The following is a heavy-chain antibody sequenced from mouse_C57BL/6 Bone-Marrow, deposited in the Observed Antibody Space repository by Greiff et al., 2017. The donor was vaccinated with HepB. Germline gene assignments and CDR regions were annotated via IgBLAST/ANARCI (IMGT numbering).Heavy chain of an antibody. CDR1: GFNIKDDY. V-gene: IGHV14-4*01. D-gene: IGHD1-1*01. J-gene: IGHJ3*01. CDR3: TTITPAWFAY. Sequence: EVQLQQSGAELVRPGASVKLSCTASGFNIKDDYMHWVKQRPEHGLEWIGWIDPENGDTEYASKFQGKATITADTSSNTAYLQLSSLTSEDTAVYYCTTITPAWFAYWGQGTLVTVSA. CDR2: IDPENGDT.